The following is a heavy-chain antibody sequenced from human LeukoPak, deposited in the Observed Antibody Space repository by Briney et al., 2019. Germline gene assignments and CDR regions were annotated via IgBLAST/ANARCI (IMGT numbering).Heavy chain of an antibody. D-gene: IGHD1-1*01. CDR1: GYTFTGYY. CDR3: ARAVPGTTSLGMDV. J-gene: IGHJ6*02. V-gene: IGHV1-46*01. CDR2: IPPSGVST. Sequence: ASVTVSCKASGYTFTGYYMHWVRQAPGHGLEWMGIIPPSGVSTTYAQKFQGRVTMTRDTSTSTLYMELSGLRSEDTAVYYCARAVPGTTSLGMDVWGQGTTVTVSS.